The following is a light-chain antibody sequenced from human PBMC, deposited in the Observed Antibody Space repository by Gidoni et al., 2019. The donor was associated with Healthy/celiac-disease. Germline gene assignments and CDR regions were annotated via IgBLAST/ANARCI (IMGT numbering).Light chain of an antibody. CDR1: QSLLHSNGYHY. CDR2: LGS. J-gene: IGKJ2*01. Sequence: IVMIHSLLSLPVTPVEPASISCRSSQSLLHSNGYHYWDLYLPKPGQSPQLLVYLGSNRASGVPDRVSGSGSGTDFTLKISRVEAEEVGVYYCMQARQTPYTFGQGTKLEIK. V-gene: IGKV2-28*01. CDR3: MQARQTPYT.